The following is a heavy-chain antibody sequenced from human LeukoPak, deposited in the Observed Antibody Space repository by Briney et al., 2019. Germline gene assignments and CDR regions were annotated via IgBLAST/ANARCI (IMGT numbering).Heavy chain of an antibody. D-gene: IGHD3-3*01. J-gene: IGHJ4*02. V-gene: IGHV4-31*03. CDR1: GGSISSGGYY. CDR2: IYYSGST. Sequence: SETLSLTCTVSGGSISSGGYYWSWIRQHPGKGLEWIGYIYYSGSTYYNPSLKSRVTISVDTSKNQFSLKLSSVTAADTAVYYCARARKDHYDFWSGPYYFDYWGQGTLVTVSS. CDR3: ARARKDHYDFWSGPYYFDY.